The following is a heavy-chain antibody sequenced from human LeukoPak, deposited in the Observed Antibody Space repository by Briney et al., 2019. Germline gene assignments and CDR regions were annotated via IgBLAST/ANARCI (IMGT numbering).Heavy chain of an antibody. J-gene: IGHJ6*03. CDR3: AREYYYDSSGYYYYYYMDV. D-gene: IGHD3-22*01. V-gene: IGHV4-4*07. CDR2: IYTSGST. Sequence: RTSETPSLTCTVSGGSISSYYWSWIRQPAGKGLEWIGRIYTSGSTNYNPSLKSRVTMSVDTSKNQFSLKLSSVTAADTAVYYCAREYYYDSSGYYYYYYMDVWGKGTTVTVSS. CDR1: GGSISSYY.